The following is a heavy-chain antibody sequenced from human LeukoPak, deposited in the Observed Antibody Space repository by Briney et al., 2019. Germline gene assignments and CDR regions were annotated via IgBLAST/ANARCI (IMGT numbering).Heavy chain of an antibody. J-gene: IGHJ4*02. CDR3: ARANRGAFDQ. CDR2: IHGDGTT. D-gene: IGHD1-26*01. CDR1: GFTVSTIY. V-gene: IGHV3-53*01. Sequence: GGSLRLSCAASGFTVSTIYMSWVRQAPGKGLEWVSVIHGDGTTYYADSVKGRFSISRDNSKNTLYLQMNTLRGDDTAVYYCARANRGAFDQWGQGTLVTVSS.